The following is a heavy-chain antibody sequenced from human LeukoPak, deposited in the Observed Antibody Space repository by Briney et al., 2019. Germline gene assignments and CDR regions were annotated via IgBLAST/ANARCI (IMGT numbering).Heavy chain of an antibody. CDR3: TTYGSGRKFDY. J-gene: IGHJ4*02. V-gene: IGHV3-15*04. CDR2: IESKTDGGTT. CDR1: GFSFSDAW. D-gene: IGHD3-10*01. Sequence: GGSHRLSCAVSGFSFSDAWMSWVRQTPGKGLEWVGRIESKTDGGTTDYAALVKGRFTISRDDSTNTLYLQMNSLKSEDTAVYYCTTYGSGRKFDYWGQGVLVTVSS.